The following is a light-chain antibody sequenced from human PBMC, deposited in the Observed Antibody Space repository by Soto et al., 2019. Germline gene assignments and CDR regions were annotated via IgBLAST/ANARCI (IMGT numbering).Light chain of an antibody. J-gene: IGKJ4*01. CDR1: RSVISS. Sequence: DIVMTQSPATLSVSPGERATLSCRASRSVISSLAWYQQRPGQAPRLLIYGASTRATDIPPRFSGSGSGTDFTLTINSLQSEDVAVYSCQQYYDTPLTFGGGT. CDR3: QQYYDTPLT. CDR2: GAS. V-gene: IGKV3-15*01.